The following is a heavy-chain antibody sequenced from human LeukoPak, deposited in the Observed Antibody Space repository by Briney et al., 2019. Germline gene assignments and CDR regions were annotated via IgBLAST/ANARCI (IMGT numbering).Heavy chain of an antibody. D-gene: IGHD5-24*01. CDR1: GFTFDENA. CDR3: AKAMAAPGAFDI. V-gene: IGHV3-9*01. CDR2: ISWDSNSI. J-gene: IGHJ3*02. Sequence: GRSLRLSCAASGFTFDENAMHWVRQAPGKGLEWVSGISWDSNSIIYADSVKGRFTISRDNAKNSLYLQMNSLRAEDTALYYCAKAMAAPGAFDIWGQGTMVTVSS.